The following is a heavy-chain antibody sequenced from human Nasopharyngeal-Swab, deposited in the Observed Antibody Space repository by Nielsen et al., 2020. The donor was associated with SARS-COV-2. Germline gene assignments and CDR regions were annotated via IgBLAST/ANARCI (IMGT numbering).Heavy chain of an antibody. V-gene: IGHV1-69*13. J-gene: IGHJ4*02. Sequence: SVNVSCKASGGTFISYAISWVRQAPGQGLEWMGGIIPIFGTANYAQKFQGRVTITADESTSTAYMELSSLRSEDTAVYYCARGSGSSSWELDYWGQGTLVTVSS. CDR1: GGTFISYA. D-gene: IGHD6-13*01. CDR3: ARGSGSSSWELDY. CDR2: IIPIFGTA.